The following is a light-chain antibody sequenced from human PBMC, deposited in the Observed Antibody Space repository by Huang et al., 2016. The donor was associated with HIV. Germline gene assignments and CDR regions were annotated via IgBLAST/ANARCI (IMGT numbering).Light chain of an antibody. Sequence: IQLTQSPSTLSASVGDRVTITCRASQMMSRWLAWYQQKPGKAPQLLIYEASSLASVVPSRFSGSGSETEVTLTISTLQPDDSATYYCQQYNLYSFTFGQGTKLEIK. CDR2: EAS. V-gene: IGKV1-5*03. J-gene: IGKJ2*01. CDR1: QMMSRW. CDR3: QQYNLYSFT.